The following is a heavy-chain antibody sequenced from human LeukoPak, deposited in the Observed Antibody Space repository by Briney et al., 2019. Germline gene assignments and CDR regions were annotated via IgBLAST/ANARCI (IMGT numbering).Heavy chain of an antibody. J-gene: IGHJ4*02. CDR3: ARSSVLRFLEWLLSPFDY. CDR1: GYTFTSYA. Sequence: ASVQVSCKASGYTFTSYAVNWVRQAPGRGLEWMGWINTNTGNPTYAQGFTGRFVFSLDTSVSTAYLQISSLKAEDTAVYYCARSSVLRFLEWLLSPFDYWGQGTLVTVSS. D-gene: IGHD3-3*01. V-gene: IGHV7-4-1*02. CDR2: INTNTGNP.